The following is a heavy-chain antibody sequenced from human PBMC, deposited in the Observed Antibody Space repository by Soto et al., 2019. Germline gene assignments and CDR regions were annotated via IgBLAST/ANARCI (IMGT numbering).Heavy chain of an antibody. CDR3: ARDAAEFPTVPAATLNYYYYYGMDV. Sequence: PGGSLRLSCAASGFTFSSYSMNWVRQAPGKGLEWVSSISSSSSYIYYADSVKGRFTISRDNAKNSLYLQMNSLRAEDTAVYYCARDAAEFPTVPAATLNYYYYYGMDVWGQGTTVTVSS. V-gene: IGHV3-21*01. CDR2: ISSSSSYI. J-gene: IGHJ6*02. CDR1: GFTFSSYS. D-gene: IGHD2-2*01.